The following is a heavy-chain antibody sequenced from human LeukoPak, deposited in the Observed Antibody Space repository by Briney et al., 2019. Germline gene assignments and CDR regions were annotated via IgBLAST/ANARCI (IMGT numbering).Heavy chain of an antibody. V-gene: IGHV4-4*02. Sequence: SETLSLTCAVSGGSISSTNWWSWVRQPPGKGLEWIGEIYRSGTTNYKPSLKSRVTISLDKSRNHFSLKLTSVTAADSAVYYCAKRSPYSTGWSSYFDYWGQGALVTVSS. D-gene: IGHD6-19*01. CDR1: GGSISSTNW. J-gene: IGHJ4*02. CDR2: IYRSGTT. CDR3: AKRSPYSTGWSSYFDY.